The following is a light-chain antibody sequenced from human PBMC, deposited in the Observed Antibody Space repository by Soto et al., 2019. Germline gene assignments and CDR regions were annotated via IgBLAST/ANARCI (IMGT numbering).Light chain of an antibody. V-gene: IGLV2-14*03. J-gene: IGLJ1*01. CDR2: NVY. CDR1: SSDVGAYNF. Sequence: QSALTQPASVSGCPGQSSRISCTGGSSDVGAYNFVSWHQQHPGKAPKLMIYNVYDRPSGISYRFSGSKSGNTASLTISGLQGEDEADYYCSAYTVSRTYVFGTGTKVTVL. CDR3: SAYTVSRTYV.